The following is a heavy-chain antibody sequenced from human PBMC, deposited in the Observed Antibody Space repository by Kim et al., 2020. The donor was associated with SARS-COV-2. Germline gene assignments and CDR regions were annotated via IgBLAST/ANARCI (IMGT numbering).Heavy chain of an antibody. J-gene: IGHJ6*02. Sequence: SETLSLTCSVSGDSIGSYYWNWIRQPAGKGLEYIGRIYSSGATNYNPPLKSRVSVSVDTSKNRFSLRLNPVTAADTAVYYCARGGIAVRGAAVTLFYDYTMDVWGQGTTVTVSS. CDR1: GDSIGSYY. V-gene: IGHV4-4*07. D-gene: IGHD6-19*01. CDR3: ARGGIAVRGAAVTLFYDYTMDV. CDR2: IYSSGAT.